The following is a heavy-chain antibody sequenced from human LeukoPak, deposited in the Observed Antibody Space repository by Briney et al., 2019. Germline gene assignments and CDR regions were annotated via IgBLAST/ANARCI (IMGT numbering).Heavy chain of an antibody. CDR3: AKTGINGGNVDTAMVTEFDY. D-gene: IGHD5-18*01. J-gene: IGHJ4*02. V-gene: IGHV3-21*01. Sequence: GRSLRLSCAASGFIFSSYSMNWVRQAPGKGLEWVSSISGRSTYTYYADSMQGRFTISRDDARDSLFLQMDSLRAEDTAVYYCAKTGINGGNVDTAMVTEFDYWGQGTLVTVSS. CDR2: ISGRSTYT. CDR1: GFIFSSYS.